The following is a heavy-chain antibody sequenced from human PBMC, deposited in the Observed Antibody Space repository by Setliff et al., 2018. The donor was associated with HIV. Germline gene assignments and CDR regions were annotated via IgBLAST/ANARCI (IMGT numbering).Heavy chain of an antibody. D-gene: IGHD3-10*01. V-gene: IGHV5-51*01. Sequence: PGESLKISCQASGYNFADYWIGWVRQMPGKGLEWMGIIYPRDSDTRYSSSFEGQVSISVDKSFSTAYLQWSSLKASDTAMYYCARRITMVRGVIFDYWGQGTLVTVSS. CDR3: ARRITMVRGVIFDY. CDR2: IYPRDSDT. CDR1: GYNFADYW. J-gene: IGHJ4*02.